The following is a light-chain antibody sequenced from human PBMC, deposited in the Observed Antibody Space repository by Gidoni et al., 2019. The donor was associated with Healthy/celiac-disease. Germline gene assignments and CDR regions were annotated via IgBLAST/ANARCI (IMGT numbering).Light chain of an antibody. CDR2: DAS. CDR3: QQYDNLGLT. J-gene: IGKJ4*01. CDR1: QDISNY. Sequence: DTQMNQSPSSLSASGGDRVTITCQASQDISNYLNWYQQKPGKAPKLLIYDASNLETGVPSRFSGSGSGTDFTFTISSLQPEDFATYYCQQYDNLGLTFGGGTKVEIK. V-gene: IGKV1-33*01.